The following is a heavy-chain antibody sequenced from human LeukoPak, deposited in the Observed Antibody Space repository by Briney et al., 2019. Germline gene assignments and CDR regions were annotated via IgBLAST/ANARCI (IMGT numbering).Heavy chain of an antibody. CDR2: VWYDGSNQ. CDR1: GFTFRNHG. CDR3: AKDYCSSTSCKTIDY. Sequence: PGGSLRLSSAASGFTFRNHGMHWVRQAPGKGLEWVAVVWYDGSNQYYADSVKGRFTISRDNSKNTLSLQMDSLRDEDTAMYYCAKDYCSSTSCKTIDYWGQGTLVTVSS. D-gene: IGHD2-2*01. V-gene: IGHV3-33*06. J-gene: IGHJ4*02.